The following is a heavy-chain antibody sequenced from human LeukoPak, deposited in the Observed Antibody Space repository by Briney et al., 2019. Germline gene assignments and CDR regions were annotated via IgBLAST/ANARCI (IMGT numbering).Heavy chain of an antibody. CDR3: ARDEGWLQTNLNFDY. D-gene: IGHD5-24*01. V-gene: IGHV3-30*04. CDR1: GFTFSSYA. J-gene: IGHJ4*02. Sequence: PGRSLRLSCAASGFTFSSYAMHWVRQSPGKGLEWVAVISYDGSNKYYADSVKGRFTISRDNSENTLYLQMNSLRAEDTAVYYCARDEGWLQTNLNFDYWGQGTLVTVSS. CDR2: ISYDGSNK.